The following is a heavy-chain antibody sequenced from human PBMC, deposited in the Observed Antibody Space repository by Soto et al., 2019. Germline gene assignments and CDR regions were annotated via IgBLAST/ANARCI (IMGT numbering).Heavy chain of an antibody. Sequence: LRLSCAASGFTFSSYGMHWVRQAPGKGLEWVAVISYDGSNKYYADSVKGRFTISRDNSKNTLYLQMNSLRAEDTAVYYCAKDWYSSSWPLYYYYYYGMDVWGQGTTVTVSS. J-gene: IGHJ6*02. CDR1: GFTFSSYG. D-gene: IGHD6-13*01. V-gene: IGHV3-30*18. CDR2: ISYDGSNK. CDR3: AKDWYSSSWPLYYYYYYGMDV.